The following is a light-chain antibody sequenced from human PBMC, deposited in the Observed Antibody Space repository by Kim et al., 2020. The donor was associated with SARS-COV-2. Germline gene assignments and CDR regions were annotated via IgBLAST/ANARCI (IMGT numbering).Light chain of an antibody. J-gene: IGLJ1*01. CDR1: SSNIGTNT. Sequence: QLVLTQPPSASGTPGHSVTISCSGSSSNIGTNTINWYQQLPGTAPKLLIYTTNQRPSGVPDRFSGSKSGTSASLAISGLQSEDEGDYYCGAWDDTLKGYVFGTGTKGTVL. CDR3: GAWDDTLKGYV. CDR2: TTN. V-gene: IGLV1-44*01.